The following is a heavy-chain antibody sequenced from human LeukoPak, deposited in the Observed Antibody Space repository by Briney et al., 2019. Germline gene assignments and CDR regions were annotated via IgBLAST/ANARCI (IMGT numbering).Heavy chain of an antibody. Sequence: PGGSLRLSCAASGFTFSSYGMHWVRQAPGKGLEWVAYIRYDGSNKYYADSVKGRFTISRDNSKNTLHLQMNSLRAEDTAVYYCAVTMVRGGPTYYYYYGMDVWGQGTTVTVSS. CDR1: GFTFSSYG. CDR2: IRYDGSNK. J-gene: IGHJ6*02. D-gene: IGHD3-10*01. CDR3: AVTMVRGGPTYYYYYGMDV. V-gene: IGHV3-30*02.